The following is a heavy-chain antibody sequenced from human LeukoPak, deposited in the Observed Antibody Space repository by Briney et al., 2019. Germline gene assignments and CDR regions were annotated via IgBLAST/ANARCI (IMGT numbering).Heavy chain of an antibody. J-gene: IGHJ4*02. V-gene: IGHV4-31*03. CDR1: GGSISSGGYY. CDR2: IYYSGST. CDR3: ARDLFDFGYFDY. Sequence: SETLSLTCTVPGGSISSGGYYWSWIRQHPGKGLEWIGYIYYSGSTYYNPSLKSRVTISVDTSKNQFSLKLSSVTAADTAVYYCARDLFDFGYFDYWGQGTLVTVSS. D-gene: IGHD3-10*01.